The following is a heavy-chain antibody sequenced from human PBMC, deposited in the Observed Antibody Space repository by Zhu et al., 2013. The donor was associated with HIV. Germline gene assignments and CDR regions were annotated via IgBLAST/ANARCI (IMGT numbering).Heavy chain of an antibody. CDR3: ASNWKYYYDSSGPRAYYYYGMDV. D-gene: IGHD3-22*01. CDR1: GYTFTSYG. V-gene: IGHV1-18*04. CDR2: ISAYNGNT. Sequence: QVQLVQSGAEVKKPGASVKVSCKASGYTFTSYGISWVRQAPGQGLEWMGWISAYNGNTNYAQKLQGRVTMTTDTSTSTAYMELRSLRSDDTAVYYCASNWKYYYDSSGPRAYYYYGMDVWGRRDHGHRLL. J-gene: IGHJ6*02.